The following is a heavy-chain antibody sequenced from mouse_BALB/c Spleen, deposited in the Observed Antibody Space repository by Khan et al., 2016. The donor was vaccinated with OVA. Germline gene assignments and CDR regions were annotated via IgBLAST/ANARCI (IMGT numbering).Heavy chain of an antibody. CDR3: ARQPYYHYNIMDY. Sequence: QVQLKESGPGLVAPSQRLSITCTISGFSLTNYGIHWVRKPPGKGLEWLVVIWSDGSTTYNSALKSRLTISKDNSKSQVFLKMNSLQTDDTAVYFCARQPYYHYNIMDYWGQGTSVTVSS. V-gene: IGHV2-6-1*01. CDR2: IWSDGST. D-gene: IGHD2-10*01. J-gene: IGHJ4*01. CDR1: GFSLTNYG.